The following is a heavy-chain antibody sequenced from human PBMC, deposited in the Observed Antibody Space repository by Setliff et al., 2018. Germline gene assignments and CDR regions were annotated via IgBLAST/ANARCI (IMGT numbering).Heavy chain of an antibody. Sequence: ASVKVSCKASGYTFTNYYMHWVRQAPGQGLEWMGIIKPSGGSTTYAQKFQGRVTTTRDTSTSTVYMELGSLRSEDTAVYYCARESGGDYNFNFDYWGQGTLVTVSS. CDR3: ARESGGDYNFNFDY. D-gene: IGHD3-3*01. CDR2: IKPSGGST. CDR1: GYTFTNYY. V-gene: IGHV1-46*01. J-gene: IGHJ4*02.